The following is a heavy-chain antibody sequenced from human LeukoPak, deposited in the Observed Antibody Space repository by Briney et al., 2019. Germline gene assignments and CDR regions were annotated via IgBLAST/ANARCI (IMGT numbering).Heavy chain of an antibody. V-gene: IGHV1-2*02. CDR2: INPNSGGT. Sequence: ASVKVSCKASGYTFTGYYMHWVRQAPGQGLEWMGWINPNSGGTNYAQKFQGRVTMTRDTSISTAYMELSRLRSDDTAVYYCARDDSSGYYLFAFDIWGQGTMVTVSS. D-gene: IGHD3-22*01. J-gene: IGHJ3*02. CDR1: GYTFTGYY. CDR3: ARDDSSGYYLFAFDI.